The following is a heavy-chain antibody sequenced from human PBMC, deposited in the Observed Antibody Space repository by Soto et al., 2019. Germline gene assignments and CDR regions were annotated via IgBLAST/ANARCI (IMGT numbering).Heavy chain of an antibody. V-gene: IGHV4-61*01. CDR2: VYHTGRT. Sequence: PSETLSLTCTGSGGSFKIGSYSWSWIRQPPGKGLEWIGYVYHTGRTSYNPSLKSRVSISMDTSKNQFSLNLDSVTAADTAVYFCARDVAYFDSWGQGTLVTVSS. CDR3: ARDVAYFDS. J-gene: IGHJ4*02. CDR1: GGSFKIGSYS.